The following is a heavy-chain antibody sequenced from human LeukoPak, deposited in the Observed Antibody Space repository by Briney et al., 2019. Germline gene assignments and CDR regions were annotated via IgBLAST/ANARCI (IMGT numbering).Heavy chain of an antibody. V-gene: IGHV4-39*01. Sequence: SEALSLTCTVYGGSISSSSYYWGWIRQPPGKGLEWIGSIYYSGSTYYNPSLKSRVTISVDTSKNQFSLKLSSVTAADTAVYYCARSYYYDSSGSAEYFQHWGQGTLVTVSS. D-gene: IGHD3-22*01. CDR1: GGSISSSSYY. J-gene: IGHJ1*01. CDR2: IYYSGST. CDR3: ARSYYYDSSGSAEYFQH.